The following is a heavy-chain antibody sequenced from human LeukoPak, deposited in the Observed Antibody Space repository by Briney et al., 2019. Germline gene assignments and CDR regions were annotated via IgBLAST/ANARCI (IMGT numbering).Heavy chain of an antibody. CDR2: IRYDGNNK. CDR1: GSTVSIYG. V-gene: IGHV3-30*02. CDR3: AKDQTTYSSGWLPDY. D-gene: IGHD6-19*01. Sequence: PGGSLRLSCAVSGSTVSIYGIRCVRQAPGKWLEWVAFIRYDGNNKYYADSVKGRFTISRDNSKNTLYLQMNSLRAEDTAVYYCAKDQTTYSSGWLPDYWGQGTLVTVSS. J-gene: IGHJ4*02.